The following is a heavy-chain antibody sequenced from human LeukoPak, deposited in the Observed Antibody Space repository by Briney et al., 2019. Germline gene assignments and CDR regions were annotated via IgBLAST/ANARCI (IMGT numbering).Heavy chain of an antibody. CDR1: GFIFSSYG. Sequence: GGSLRLSCAASGFIFSSYGMHWVRQAPGKGLEWVAVIWYDGSNKYYVDSVKGRFTISRDNSKNTLYLQMNSLEVEDTAVYYCARGGYTSSWEPPGGYWGQGTLVTVSS. J-gene: IGHJ4*02. V-gene: IGHV3-33*01. D-gene: IGHD6-13*01. CDR3: ARGGYTSSWEPPGGY. CDR2: IWYDGSNK.